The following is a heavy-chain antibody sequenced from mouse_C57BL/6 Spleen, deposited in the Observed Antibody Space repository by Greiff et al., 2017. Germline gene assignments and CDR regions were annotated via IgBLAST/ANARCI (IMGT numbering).Heavy chain of an antibody. J-gene: IGHJ2*01. D-gene: IGHD1-1*01. CDR3: ASYYYGSSYYFYY. CDR2: ISYDGSA. V-gene: IGHV3-6*01. CDR1: GYSITSGYY. Sequence: EVQLQQSGPGLVKPSQSLSLTCSVTGYSITSGYYWNWIRQFPGNKLEWMGYISYDGSANYNPSLKNRISITRDTSKNQFFLKLNSVTTEDTATYYCASYYYGSSYYFYYWGQGTTLTVSS.